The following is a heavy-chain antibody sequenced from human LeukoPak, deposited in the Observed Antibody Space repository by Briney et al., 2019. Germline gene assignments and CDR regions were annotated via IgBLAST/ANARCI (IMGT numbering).Heavy chain of an antibody. Sequence: GGSLRLSCAASGFTFSSYAMHWVRQAPGKGLEWVAVISYDGSNKYYADSVKGRFTISRDNSKNTLYLQMNSLRAEDTAVYYCAKNPTIFGVVIIPSYFDYWGQGTLVTVSS. CDR3: AKNPTIFGVVIIPSYFDY. CDR1: GFTFSSYA. V-gene: IGHV3-30-3*02. D-gene: IGHD3-3*01. CDR2: ISYDGSNK. J-gene: IGHJ4*02.